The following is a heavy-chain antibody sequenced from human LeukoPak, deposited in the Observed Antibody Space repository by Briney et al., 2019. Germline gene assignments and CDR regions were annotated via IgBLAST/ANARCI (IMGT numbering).Heavy chain of an antibody. Sequence: GGSLRLSCAASGLTFSSYAMNWVRQAPLKGLEWVSAISGSGRNTYYADSVKGRFTISRDNSKNTLYLQMNSLRAEDSAVYYCATNYFDSSAYCPDFDYWGQGALVTVSS. CDR2: ISGSGRNT. CDR3: ATNYFDSSAYCPDFDY. V-gene: IGHV3-23*01. D-gene: IGHD3-22*01. CDR1: GLTFSSYA. J-gene: IGHJ4*02.